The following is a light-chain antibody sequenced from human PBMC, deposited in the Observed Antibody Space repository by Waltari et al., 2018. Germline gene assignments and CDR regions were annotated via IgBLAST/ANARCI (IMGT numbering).Light chain of an antibody. J-gene: IGLJ1*01. CDR2: DVS. CDR1: SRDVGRYNY. Sequence: QSALTQPASVSGSPGQSITISCTGTSRDVGRYNYVSWYQQHPGKALKLMIYDVSDRPSGISDRFSGSKSANTASLTISGLQAEDEADYFCCSYASSSSTPFVFGSGTKVTVL. CDR3: CSYASSSSTPFV. V-gene: IGLV2-14*03.